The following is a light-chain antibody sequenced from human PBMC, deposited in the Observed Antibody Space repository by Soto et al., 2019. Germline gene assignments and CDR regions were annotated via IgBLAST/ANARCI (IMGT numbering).Light chain of an antibody. J-gene: IGLJ3*02. V-gene: IGLV1-47*01. CDR1: NSNIGNKY. Sequence: QPVLTQPPSASGTPGQRVTISCSGSNSNIGNKYVYWYQQLPGTAPKLLMYRNNHRPSGVPDRFSGSKSGTSASLAISGLRSEDEADYYSAAWDDGVGGPAFGGGTKVTVL. CDR2: RNN. CDR3: AAWDDGVGGPA.